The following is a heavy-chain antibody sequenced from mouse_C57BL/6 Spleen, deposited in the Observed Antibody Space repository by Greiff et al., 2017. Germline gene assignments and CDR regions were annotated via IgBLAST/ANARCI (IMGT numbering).Heavy chain of an antibody. CDR2: ISPSDSET. V-gene: IGHV1-61*01. CDR3: ARWGTVGDY. Sequence: VQLQQSGAELVRPGSSVKLSCKASGYTFTSYWMDWVKQMPGQGLEWIGNISPSDSETHYNQKFKDKATLTVDKSSSTAYMQLSSLTSEDSAVYYGARWGTVGDYWGQGTTLTVSS. D-gene: IGHD1-1*01. CDR1: GYTFTSYW. J-gene: IGHJ2*01.